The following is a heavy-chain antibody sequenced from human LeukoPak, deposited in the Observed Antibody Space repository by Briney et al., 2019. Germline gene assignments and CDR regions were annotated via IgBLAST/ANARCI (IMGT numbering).Heavy chain of an antibody. J-gene: IGHJ4*02. CDR2: VWFDGTNK. CDR1: GFTFTNYG. V-gene: IGHV3-33*01. D-gene: IGHD3-10*01. CDR3: ARDHVIKQAPPGY. Sequence: GGSLRLSCAASGFTFTNYGMHWVRQAPGKGLEWVAVVWFDGTNKYYADSVKGRFTISRDNSKNTVYLQMNSLRAEDTAIYYCARDHVIKQAPPGYWGQGTLVTVSS.